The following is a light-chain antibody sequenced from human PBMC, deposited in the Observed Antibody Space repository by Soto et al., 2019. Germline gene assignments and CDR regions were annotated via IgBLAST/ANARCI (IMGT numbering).Light chain of an antibody. CDR1: SSNIGSNH. V-gene: IGLV1-47*01. CDR2: RSD. J-gene: IGLJ2*01. CDR3: SARDDSLSGVV. Sequence: QSVLTQPPSTSGTHGQRVTISCSGSSSNIGSNHVYWYQQFPGMAPKLLMYRSDQRPTGVPDRFSGSKSGTSASLAISGLRSDDEADYYCSARDDSLSGVVFGGGTKLTVL.